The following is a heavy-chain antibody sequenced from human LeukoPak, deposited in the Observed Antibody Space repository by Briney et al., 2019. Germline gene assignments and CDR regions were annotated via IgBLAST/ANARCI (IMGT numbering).Heavy chain of an antibody. J-gene: IGHJ5*02. D-gene: IGHD3-16*02. Sequence: PSETLSLTCTVSGGSISSSSYYWGWIRQPPGKGLEWIGRFYYSGSTYYNPSLKSRVTISVDTSKNQFSLKLSSVTAADTAVYYCARELRGSSYTDNWFDPWGQGTLVTVSS. V-gene: IGHV4-39*07. CDR2: FYYSGST. CDR3: ARELRGSSYTDNWFDP. CDR1: GGSISSSSYY.